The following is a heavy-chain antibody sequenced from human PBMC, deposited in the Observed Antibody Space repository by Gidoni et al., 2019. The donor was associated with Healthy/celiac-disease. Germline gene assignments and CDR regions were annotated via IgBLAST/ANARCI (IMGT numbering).Heavy chain of an antibody. Sequence: EVQLVESGGGLVQPGGSLRLPCAASGFTFSSYEMNWVRQAPGKGLEWVSYIRSSGSTIYYADSVKGRFTISRDNAKNSLYLQMNSLRAEDTAVYYCAREGIFRQCSGGSCYSNPPDYWGQGTLVTVSS. CDR1: GFTFSSYE. V-gene: IGHV3-48*03. J-gene: IGHJ4*02. D-gene: IGHD2-15*01. CDR3: AREGIFRQCSGGSCYSNPPDY. CDR2: IRSSGSTI.